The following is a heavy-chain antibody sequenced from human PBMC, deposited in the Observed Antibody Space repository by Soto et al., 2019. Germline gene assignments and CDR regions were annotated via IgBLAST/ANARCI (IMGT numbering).Heavy chain of an antibody. Sequence: GGSLRLSCAASGFTFSSYAMHWVRQAPGKGLEWVAVISYDGSNKYYADSVKGRFTISRDNSKNTLYLQMNSLRAEDTAVYYCARDRLNRYSSGWYHFDYWGQGTLVTVSS. D-gene: IGHD6-19*01. CDR3: ARDRLNRYSSGWYHFDY. CDR1: GFTFSSYA. V-gene: IGHV3-30-3*01. J-gene: IGHJ4*02. CDR2: ISYDGSNK.